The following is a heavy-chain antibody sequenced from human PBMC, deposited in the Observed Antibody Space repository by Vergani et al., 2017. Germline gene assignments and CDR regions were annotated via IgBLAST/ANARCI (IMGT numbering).Heavy chain of an antibody. V-gene: IGHV4-31*03. D-gene: IGHD3-22*01. CDR1: GGSISSGGYY. CDR2: IYYSGST. J-gene: IGHJ3*02. CDR3: ARSPYYDDSSGYYADAFDI. Sequence: QVQLQESGPGLVKPSQTLSLTCTVSGGSISSGGYYWSWIRQHPGKGLEWIGYIYYSGSTYYNPSLKSRVTISVDTSKNQFSRKLSSVTAADTAVYYCARSPYYDDSSGYYADAFDIWGQGTMVTVSS.